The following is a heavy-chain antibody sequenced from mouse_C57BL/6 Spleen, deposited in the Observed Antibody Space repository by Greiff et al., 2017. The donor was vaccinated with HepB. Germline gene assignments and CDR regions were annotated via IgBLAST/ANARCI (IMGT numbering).Heavy chain of an antibody. D-gene: IGHD1-1*01. CDR3: VRRGSTYYYGSSQYYFDY. Sequence: GGGLVQPKGSLKLSCAASGFTFNTYAMHWVRQAPGKGLEWVARIRSKSSNYATYYADSVKDRFTISRDDSQSMLYLQMNNLKTEDTAMYYCVRRGSTYYYGSSQYYFDYWGQGTTLTVSS. CDR2: IRSKSSNYAT. V-gene: IGHV10-3*01. CDR1: GFTFNTYA. J-gene: IGHJ2*01.